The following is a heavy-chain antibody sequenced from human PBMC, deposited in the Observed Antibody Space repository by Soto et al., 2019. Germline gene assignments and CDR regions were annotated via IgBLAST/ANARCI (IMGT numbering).Heavy chain of an antibody. CDR1: GFTFGTTD. CDR3: VKNSGWLNT. Sequence: PGGSLRLSCAASGFTFGTTDMSWVRPAPGEGLEWVSTIDGSGGITYYADSVKGRFTISRDNSRNTVYLQMNSLRGDYTALYYCVKNSGWLNTWGQGALVTVSS. D-gene: IGHD3-9*01. J-gene: IGHJ5*02. CDR2: IDGSGGIT. V-gene: IGHV3-23*01.